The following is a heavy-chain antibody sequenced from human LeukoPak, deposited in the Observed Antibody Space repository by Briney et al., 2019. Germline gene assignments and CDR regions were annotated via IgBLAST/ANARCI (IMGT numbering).Heavy chain of an antibody. Sequence: PSETLSLTCTVSGGSISSSSYYWGWIRQPPGKGRKWFGGTYYSVSTYYTPSIKGRVTISVDTSKSPFSLKLCSVTAADTAVYYCARGLPTGEDYFDYWGQGTLVTVYS. D-gene: IGHD3-16*01. CDR1: GGSISSSSYY. CDR3: ARGLPTGEDYFDY. CDR2: TYYSVST. V-gene: IGHV4-39*01. J-gene: IGHJ4*02.